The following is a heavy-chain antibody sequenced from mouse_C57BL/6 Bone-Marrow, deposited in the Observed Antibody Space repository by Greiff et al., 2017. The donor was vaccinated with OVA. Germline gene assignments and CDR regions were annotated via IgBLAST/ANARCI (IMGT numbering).Heavy chain of an antibody. V-gene: IGHV5-4*01. CDR1: GFTFSSYA. D-gene: IGHD1-1*01. CDR2: ISDGGSYT. J-gene: IGHJ1*03. Sequence: EVKLMESGGGLVKPGGSLKLSCAASGFTFSSYAMSWVRQTPEKRLEWVATISDGGSYTYYPDNVKGRFTISRDNAKNNLYLQMSHLKSEDTAMYYCAREEFITTVVYWYFDVWGTGTTVTVSS. CDR3: AREEFITTVVYWYFDV.